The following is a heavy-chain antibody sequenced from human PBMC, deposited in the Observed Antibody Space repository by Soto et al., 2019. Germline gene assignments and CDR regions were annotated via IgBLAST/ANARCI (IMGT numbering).Heavy chain of an antibody. CDR1: GYNFNTYD. Sequence: QVQLVQSGAEVEKPGASVKVSCQASGYNFNTYDINWVRQATGQGLEWMGWMSPSSGNTGYAQKFQGRVTMTRDTSVSTAYMELNSLTSDDTAVYYCARGITQGYGYWGQGTPVTVSS. J-gene: IGHJ4*02. V-gene: IGHV1-8*02. CDR3: ARGITQGYGY. D-gene: IGHD1-20*01. CDR2: MSPSSGNT.